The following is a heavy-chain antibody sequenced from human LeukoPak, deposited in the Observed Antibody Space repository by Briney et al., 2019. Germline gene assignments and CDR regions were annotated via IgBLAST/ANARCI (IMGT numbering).Heavy chain of an antibody. Sequence: ASVKVSCKASGYSFGVFGISWVRQAPGQGLEWMGWISANTGNTNYAQKLRGRVTMTTDTSTSTAYMELRSLRSDDTAVYYCARVGVVVPAAWFDPWGQGTLVTVSS. CDR3: ARVGVVVPAAWFDP. CDR2: ISANTGNT. CDR1: GYSFGVFG. D-gene: IGHD2-2*01. J-gene: IGHJ5*02. V-gene: IGHV1-18*01.